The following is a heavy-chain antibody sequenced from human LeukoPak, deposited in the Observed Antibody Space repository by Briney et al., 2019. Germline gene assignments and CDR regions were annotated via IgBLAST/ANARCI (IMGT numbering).Heavy chain of an antibody. Sequence: GGSLRLSCAASGFTFSDHYMDWVRQAPGKGLEWVGRTRNKANSYTTEYAASVKGRFTISRDDSKNSLYLQMNSLKTEDTAVYYCARALFKGLRFLEWSDAFDIWGQGTMVTVSS. D-gene: IGHD3-3*01. CDR1: GFTFSDHY. CDR2: TRNKANSYTT. V-gene: IGHV3-72*01. J-gene: IGHJ3*02. CDR3: ARALFKGLRFLEWSDAFDI.